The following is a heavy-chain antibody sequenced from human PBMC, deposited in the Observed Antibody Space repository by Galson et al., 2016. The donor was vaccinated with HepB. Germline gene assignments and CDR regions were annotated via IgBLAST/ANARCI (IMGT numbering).Heavy chain of an antibody. CDR1: GFTFSSYG. D-gene: IGHD3-10*01. Sequence: CAASGFTFSSYGMHWVRQAPGKGLEWMAVIWYDGSNKYYADSVKGRFTISRDNSKNALYLQMNSLRAEDTAVYYCARGVGYGSGSHFDYWGQGTLVTVSS. CDR2: IWYDGSNK. V-gene: IGHV3-33*01. J-gene: IGHJ4*02. CDR3: ARGVGYGSGSHFDY.